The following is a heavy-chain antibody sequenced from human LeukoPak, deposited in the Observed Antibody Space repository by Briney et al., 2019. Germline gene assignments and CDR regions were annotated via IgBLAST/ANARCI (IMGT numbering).Heavy chain of an antibody. CDR2: IYYSGST. CDR3: ARGGVGATSDYYYYGMDV. Sequence: SETLSLTCTVSGGSISSYYWSWIRQPPGKGLEWIGYIYYSGSTNYNPSLKSRVTISVDTSKNQFSLKLSSVTAADTAVYYCARGGVGATSDYYYYGMDVWGQGTTVTVSS. J-gene: IGHJ6*02. D-gene: IGHD1-26*01. V-gene: IGHV4-59*08. CDR1: GGSISSYY.